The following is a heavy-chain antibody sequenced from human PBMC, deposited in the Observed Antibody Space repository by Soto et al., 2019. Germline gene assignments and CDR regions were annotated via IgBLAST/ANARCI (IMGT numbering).Heavy chain of an antibody. V-gene: IGHV3-11*01. Sequence: QVQLVESGGGLVKPGGSQRLSCAASGFTFSDYYMSWIHQAPGKGLEWVSYISSSGATIYYADSVKGRFTISRDNAKNSLYLQMNSLRAEDTAVYYCARENRKLGYCSSTSCPFDYWGQGTLVTVSS. J-gene: IGHJ4*02. CDR2: ISSSGATI. CDR3: ARENRKLGYCSSTSCPFDY. CDR1: GFTFSDYY. D-gene: IGHD2-2*01.